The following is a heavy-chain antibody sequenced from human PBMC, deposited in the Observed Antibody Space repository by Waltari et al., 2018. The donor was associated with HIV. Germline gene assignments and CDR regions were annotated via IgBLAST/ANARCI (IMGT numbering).Heavy chain of an antibody. CDR2: IYYNGGA. Sequence: QVQLQESGPGLVKPSETLSLTCTVSGGSFSTYYWSWIRQPPGKGLEWMGYIYYNGGAKYNPALKNGVTMTIDTSKTQFSLELSSVTTADTTIYYCARDFYGSGIGLSRGRRYFDPWGQGALVTVSS. J-gene: IGHJ5*02. V-gene: IGHV4-59*01. CDR1: GGSFSTYY. CDR3: ARDFYGSGIGLSRGRRYFDP. D-gene: IGHD3-10*01.